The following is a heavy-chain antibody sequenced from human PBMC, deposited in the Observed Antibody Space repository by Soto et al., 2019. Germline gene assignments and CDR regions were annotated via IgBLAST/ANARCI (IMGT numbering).Heavy chain of an antibody. CDR1: GGSISTGGYY. D-gene: IGHD1-26*01. Sequence: QVQLQESGPGLVKPSQTLSLTCTVSGGSISTGGYYWSWIRQHPGRGLEWIGYIYHSGMTFSNPSHQSRVAISIDTSKNKSSLKLSSVTAADTAVYYCATVRWELHDAFDIWGQGTMVSVSS. J-gene: IGHJ3*02. CDR2: IYHSGMT. CDR3: ATVRWELHDAFDI. V-gene: IGHV4-31*03.